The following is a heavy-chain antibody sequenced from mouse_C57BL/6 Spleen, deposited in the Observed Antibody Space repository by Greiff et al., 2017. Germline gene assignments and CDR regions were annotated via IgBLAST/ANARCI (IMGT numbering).Heavy chain of an antibody. CDR2: IHPNSGST. V-gene: IGHV1-64*01. CDR1: GYTFTSYW. J-gene: IGHJ1*03. D-gene: IGHD1-1*01. Sequence: QVQLQQPGAELVKPGASVKLSCKASGYTFTSYWMHWVKQRPGQGLEWIGMIHPNSGSTNYNEKFKSKATLTVDKSSSTAYMQLSSLTSEDSAVYYCARIAITTVVDYWYFDVWGTGTTVTVSS. CDR3: ARIAITTVVDYWYFDV.